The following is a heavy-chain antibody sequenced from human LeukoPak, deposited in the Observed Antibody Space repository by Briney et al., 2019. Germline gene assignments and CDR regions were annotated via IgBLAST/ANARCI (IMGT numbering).Heavy chain of an antibody. V-gene: IGHV4-59*08. CDR1: GGSISSHY. CDR2: IYYSGST. J-gene: IGHJ5*02. D-gene: IGHD6-19*01. CDR3: ARTPSIAVADHTNWFDP. Sequence: SETLSLTCTVSGGSISSHYWSWIRQPPGKGLEWIGYIYYSGSTNYNPSLKSRVTISVDTSKNQFSLKLSSVTAADTAVYYCARTPSIAVADHTNWFDPWGQGTLVTVSS.